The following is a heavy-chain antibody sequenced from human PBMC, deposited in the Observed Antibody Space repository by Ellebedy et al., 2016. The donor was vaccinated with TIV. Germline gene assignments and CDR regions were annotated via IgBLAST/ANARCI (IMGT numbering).Heavy chain of an antibody. CDR3: AREPMVRGVIRRGYAMDI. V-gene: IGHV3-33*01. CDR2: IWYDGSNK. D-gene: IGHD3-10*01. CDR1: GFTFSSYG. Sequence: LSLXXAAFGFTFSSYGMHWVRQAPGKGLEWVAVIWYDGSNKYYADSVKGRFTISRDNSKNTLYLQMNSLRAEDTAVYYCAREPMVRGVIRRGYAMDIWGQGTTVTVSS. J-gene: IGHJ6*02.